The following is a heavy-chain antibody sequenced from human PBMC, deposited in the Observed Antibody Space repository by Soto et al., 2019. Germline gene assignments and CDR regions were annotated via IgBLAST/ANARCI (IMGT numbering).Heavy chain of an antibody. J-gene: IGHJ6*02. V-gene: IGHV3-53*05. CDR2: IYSGGST. CDR1: GFTVSSNY. Sequence: GGSLRLSCAASGFTVSSNYMSWVRQAPGKGLEWVSVIYSGGSTYYADSVKGRFTISRDNSKNTLYLQMNSLRAEDTAVYYCAKDKAYCSSTSCYLRWVNYYYYYGMDVWGQGTTVTVSS. CDR3: AKDKAYCSSTSCYLRWVNYYYYYGMDV. D-gene: IGHD2-2*01.